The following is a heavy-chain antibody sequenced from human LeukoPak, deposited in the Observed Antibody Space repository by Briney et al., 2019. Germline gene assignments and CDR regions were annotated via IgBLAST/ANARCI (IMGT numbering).Heavy chain of an antibody. CDR2: ISSSSSTI. D-gene: IGHD3-3*01. V-gene: IGHV3-48*04. Sequence: GGSLRLSCAASGFTFSSYSMNWVRQAPGKGLEWVSYISSSSSTIYYANSVKGRFTISRDNAKNSLFLQMNSLRAEDTAVYYCSGGEYDFWSGYSPYYYGMDVWGQGTTVTVSS. CDR1: GFTFSSYS. CDR3: SGGEYDFWSGYSPYYYGMDV. J-gene: IGHJ6*02.